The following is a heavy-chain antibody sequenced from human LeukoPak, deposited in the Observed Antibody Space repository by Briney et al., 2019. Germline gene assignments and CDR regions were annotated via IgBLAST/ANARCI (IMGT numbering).Heavy chain of an antibody. CDR1: GYTFTSYD. Sequence: VASVKVSCKASGYTFTSYDINWVRQAPGQGLEWMGWISAYNGNTNYAQKLQGRVTMTTDTSTSTAYMELRSLRSDDTAVYYCAREAPYYYGSGSYGLGDAFDIWGQGTMVTVSS. D-gene: IGHD3-10*01. CDR2: ISAYNGNT. J-gene: IGHJ3*02. CDR3: AREAPYYYGSGSYGLGDAFDI. V-gene: IGHV1-18*01.